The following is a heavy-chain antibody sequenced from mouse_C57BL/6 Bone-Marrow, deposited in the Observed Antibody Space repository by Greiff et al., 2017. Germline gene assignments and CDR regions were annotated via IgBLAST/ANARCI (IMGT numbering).Heavy chain of an antibody. CDR3: AKLDGSSY. CDR1: GFSLTRYG. V-gene: IGHV2-4*01. D-gene: IGHD1-1*01. CDR2: IWSGGST. Sequence: VQLQQSGPGLVQPSQSLSITCTVSGFSLTRYGVHWVRQPPGTGLEWLGVIWSGGSTDYNAAFISRLSISKDNSKSQVFFKMNSLQADDTAIYYCAKLDGSSYWGQGTTLTVSS. J-gene: IGHJ2*01.